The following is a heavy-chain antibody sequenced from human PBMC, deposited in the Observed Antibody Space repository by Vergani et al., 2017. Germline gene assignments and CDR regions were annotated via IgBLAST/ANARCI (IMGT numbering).Heavy chain of an antibody. CDR1: GFTFSSYG. CDR2: IWYDGSNK. D-gene: IGHD3-10*01. CDR3: ARDFRVSATIPDS. J-gene: IGHJ4*02. V-gene: IGHV3-33*01. Sequence: QVHLVESGGGVVQPGRSLTLSCSASGFTFSSYGMHWVRQAPGKGLEWVPCIWYDGSNKRYVESVKGLFTISRDNSKNTVYLQMNRLRADDTAVYYCARDFRVSATIPDSWGQGSLVTVTS.